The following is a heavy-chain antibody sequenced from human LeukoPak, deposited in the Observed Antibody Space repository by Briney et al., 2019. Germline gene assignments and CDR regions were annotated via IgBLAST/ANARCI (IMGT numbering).Heavy chain of an antibody. CDR1: GVSISSDY. CDR3: ARDGEPHQTWFDP. D-gene: IGHD2-2*01. J-gene: IGHJ5*02. V-gene: IGHV4-59*01. CDR2: IYYSGST. Sequence: SETLSITCTVSGVSISSDYWSCIRQPPGKGLEWIGYIYYSGSTNYNPSLKSRVTITVDTSKNQFSLKLSSVTAADTAVYYCARDGEPHQTWFDPWGQGTLVTVSS.